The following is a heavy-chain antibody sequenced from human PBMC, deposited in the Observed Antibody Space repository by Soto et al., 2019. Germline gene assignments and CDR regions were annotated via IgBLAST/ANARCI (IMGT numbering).Heavy chain of an antibody. V-gene: IGHV3-23*01. CDR1: GISFSNYA. J-gene: IGHJ3*02. D-gene: IGHD3-22*01. CDR3: ARDPPYVYDSRVYLERAVDS. CDR2: IRGSSVAT. Sequence: EVQLLESGGGLVQPGGSLRLSCAASGISFSNYAMHWVRQAPGKGLEWVSGIRGSSVATYYADCVKGRFTISRDNSKNTRYRQMNSLRAEDTAVEYCARDPPYVYDSRVYLERAVDSWGQGTRVTVSS.